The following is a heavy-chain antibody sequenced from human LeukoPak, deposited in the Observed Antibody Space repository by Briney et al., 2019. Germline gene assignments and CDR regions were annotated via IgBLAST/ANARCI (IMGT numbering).Heavy chain of an antibody. CDR3: GRRSRSTWNYRRGDY. CDR1: VGSISSSSYY. J-gene: IGHJ4*02. V-gene: IGHV4-39*01. CDR2: IYYSGST. Sequence: SETLSLTCTVSVGSISSSSYYWGWIRQPPGKGLEWIGSIYYSGSTYYNPSLKSRVTISVDTSKNQFSLKLTSVTAADTAVYYCGRRSRSTWNYRRGDYWGQGTLVTVSS. D-gene: IGHD1-7*01.